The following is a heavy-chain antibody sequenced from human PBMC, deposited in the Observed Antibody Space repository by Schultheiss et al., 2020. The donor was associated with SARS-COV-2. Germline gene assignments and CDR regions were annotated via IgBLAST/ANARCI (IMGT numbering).Heavy chain of an antibody. Sequence: GESLKISCAASGFTFSSYAMHWVRQAPGKGLEWVAKINQDGSQRYYVDSVKGRFTISRDNAKNSLYLQMNSLRAEDTAVYYCARAPMVRGVLFNFDYWGQGTLVTVSS. CDR2: INQDGSQR. J-gene: IGHJ4*02. V-gene: IGHV3-7*04. CDR1: GFTFSSYA. D-gene: IGHD3-10*01. CDR3: ARAPMVRGVLFNFDY.